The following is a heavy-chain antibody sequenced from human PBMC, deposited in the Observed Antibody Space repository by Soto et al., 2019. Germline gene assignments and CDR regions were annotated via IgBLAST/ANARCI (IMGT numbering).Heavy chain of an antibody. CDR3: ARDRSFRNYYYYGMDV. Sequence: ASETLSLTCTVSGGSISSYYWSWIRQPPGKGLEWIGYIYYSGSTNYNPSLKSRVTISVDTSKNQFSLKLSSVTAADTAVYYCARDRSFRNYYYYGMDVWAQGTTVTVSS. J-gene: IGHJ6*02. CDR1: GGSISSYY. D-gene: IGHD6-13*01. CDR2: IYYSGST. V-gene: IGHV4-59*01.